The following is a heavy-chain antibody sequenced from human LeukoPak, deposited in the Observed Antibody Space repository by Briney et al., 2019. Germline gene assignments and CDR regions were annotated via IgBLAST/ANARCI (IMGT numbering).Heavy chain of an antibody. CDR3: AKDTAGIAAAGDYYYGMDV. D-gene: IGHD6-13*01. J-gene: IGHJ6*02. Sequence: GGSLRLSCAASGFTFSSYAMHWVRQAPGKGLEWVSGISWNSGSIGYADSVKGRFTISRDNAKNSLYLQMNGLRAEDTALYYCAKDTAGIAAAGDYYYGMDVWGQGTTVTVSS. CDR1: GFTFSSYA. CDR2: ISWNSGSI. V-gene: IGHV3-9*01.